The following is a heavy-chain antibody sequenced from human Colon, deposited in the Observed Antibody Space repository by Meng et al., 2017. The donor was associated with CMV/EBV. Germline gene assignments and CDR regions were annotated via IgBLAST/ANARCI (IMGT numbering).Heavy chain of an antibody. V-gene: IGHV1-2*06. J-gene: IGHJ4*02. CDR2: IKPNTGDT. Sequence: QVQLVQSGVEVKKPGTSVNLSCKASGYTFTGYWMHWVRQAPGQGLEWMGRIKPNTGDTNYAQNFQGRVTVTRDTSISTVYMEVNSLTSDDTAVYYCTREGFDYWGQGALVTVSS. CDR3: TREGFDY. CDR1: GYTFTGYW.